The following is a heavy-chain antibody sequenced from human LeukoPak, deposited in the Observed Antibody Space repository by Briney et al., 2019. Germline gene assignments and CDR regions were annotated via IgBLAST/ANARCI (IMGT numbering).Heavy chain of an antibody. J-gene: IGHJ4*02. CDR2: IYTSGTT. CDR1: GGSISSYY. Sequence: PSETLSLTCTVSGGSISSYYWSWIRQPAGEGLEWIGRIYTSGTTNYNPSLKSRVTMSVDPSNNQSSLKLSSVTAADTAVYYCARHNSSWDFDYWGQGTVVTVSS. D-gene: IGHD6-13*01. CDR3: ARHNSSWDFDY. V-gene: IGHV4-4*07.